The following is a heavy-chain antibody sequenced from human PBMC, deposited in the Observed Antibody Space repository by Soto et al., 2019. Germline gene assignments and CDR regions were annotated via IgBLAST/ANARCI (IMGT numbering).Heavy chain of an antibody. J-gene: IGHJ4*02. D-gene: IGHD3-10*01. Sequence: QITFKESGPALVKPTQTLTLTFTFSGFSLTTSGVCVGWIRQPPGKALEWLALLYCVDDKRYILSLKRRLTITMDTSNNQVVLPRTNMVPVESGTYFFTHSSCRSGDYWGQGTLVTVSS. CDR1: GFSLTTSGVC. V-gene: IGHV2-5*02. CDR2: LYCVDDK. CDR3: THSSCRSGDY.